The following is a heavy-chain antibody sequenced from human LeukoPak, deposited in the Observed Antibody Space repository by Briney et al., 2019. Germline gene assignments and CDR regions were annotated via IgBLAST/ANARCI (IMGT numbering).Heavy chain of an antibody. V-gene: IGHV4-34*01. D-gene: IGHD3-22*01. J-gene: IGHJ4*02. CDR2: INHSGST. CDR3: ARGYNKYYYDSSPRKRGYYFDY. CDR1: GGSFSGYY. Sequence: PSETLSLTCAVYGGSFSGYYWSWIRQPPGKGLEWIGEINHSGSTNYNPSLKSRVTVSVDTSKNQFSLKLSSVTAADTAVYYCARGYNKYYYDSSPRKRGYYFDYWGQGTLVTVSS.